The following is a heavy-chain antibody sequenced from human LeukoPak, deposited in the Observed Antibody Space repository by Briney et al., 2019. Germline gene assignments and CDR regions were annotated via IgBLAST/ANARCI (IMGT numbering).Heavy chain of an antibody. CDR1: GGSISSSSYY. CDR3: ASIAAAGTSWD. CDR2: IYYSGST. V-gene: IGHV4-39*07. Sequence: SETLSLTCTVSGGSISSSSYYWGWIRQPPGKGLEWIGSIYYSGSTYYNPSLKSRVTISVDASKNQFSLKLSSVTAADTAVYYCASIAAAGTSWDWGQGTLVTVSS. D-gene: IGHD6-13*01. J-gene: IGHJ4*02.